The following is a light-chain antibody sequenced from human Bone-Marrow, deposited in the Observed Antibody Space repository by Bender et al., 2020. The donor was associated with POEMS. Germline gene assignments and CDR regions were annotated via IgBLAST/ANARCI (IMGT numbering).Light chain of an antibody. Sequence: QSALTQPPSASGSPGQSPTISCTGGSGDYVSWFQQNPGKAPKLLIYEDTNRPSGVPARFSGSKSGNTASLTVSNLQAEDEADYYCSSYGGSNNLLFGGGTKLTVL. CDR1: SGDY. CDR3: SSYGGSNNLL. V-gene: IGLV2-8*01. J-gene: IGLJ2*01. CDR2: EDT.